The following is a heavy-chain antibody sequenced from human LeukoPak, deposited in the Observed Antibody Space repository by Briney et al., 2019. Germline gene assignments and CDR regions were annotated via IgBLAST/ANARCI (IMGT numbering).Heavy chain of an antibody. D-gene: IGHD2-2*01. CDR1: GGTFSSYA. CDR2: IIPIFGTA. Sequence: SVKVSCKASGGTFSSYAISWVRQAPGQGLEWMGGIIPIFGTANYAQKFQGRVTITADESTSTAYMELSSLGSEDTAVYYCATRYCSSTSCRSNWFDPWGQGTLVTVSS. J-gene: IGHJ5*02. V-gene: IGHV1-69*13. CDR3: ATRYCSSTSCRSNWFDP.